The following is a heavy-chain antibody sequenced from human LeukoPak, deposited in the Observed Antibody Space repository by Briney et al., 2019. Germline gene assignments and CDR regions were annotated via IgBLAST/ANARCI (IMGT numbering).Heavy chain of an antibody. CDR2: ISGNGGRT. J-gene: IGHJ4*02. Sequence: GGSLRLSCAASGFTFISYIMNWVRHAPGKGLEWVSGISGNGGRTYYADSVKGRFTISRDNSKNTLNLQLNSLSAEDTALYYCAKDQEVGVTTYYFDYWGQGSLVTVSS. CDR3: AKDQEVGVTTYYFDY. D-gene: IGHD4-17*01. V-gene: IGHV3-23*01. CDR1: GFTFISYI.